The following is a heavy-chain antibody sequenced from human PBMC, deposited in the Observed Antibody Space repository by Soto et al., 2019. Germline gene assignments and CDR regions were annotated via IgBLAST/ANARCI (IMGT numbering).Heavy chain of an antibody. J-gene: IGHJ5*02. V-gene: IGHV4-31*03. D-gene: IGHD2-21*01. CDR1: GDSISRGGYY. CDR2: IYHSGST. Sequence: QVQLQESGPGLVKPSQTLSLTCTVSGDSISRGGYYWNWLRQHPRKGLEWIGYIYHSGSTIYNPSLKCGVTISVDTSKNRLSLELSNVTAADTAVYYCARDGAGAYGLGWFDPWGQGILVTVSS. CDR3: ARDGAGAYGLGWFDP.